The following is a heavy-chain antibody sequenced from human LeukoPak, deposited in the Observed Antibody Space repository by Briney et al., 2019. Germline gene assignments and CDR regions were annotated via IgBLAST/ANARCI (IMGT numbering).Heavy chain of an antibody. D-gene: IGHD5-12*01. J-gene: IGHJ4*02. V-gene: IGHV3-49*04. Sequence: GGSLRLSCTASGFSFGDYAMSWVRQAPGKGLEWVGFIRSKAYGGTTEYAASVKGRFTISRDDSKSIAYLQMNSLKTEDTAVYYCTRDLSGYSGYGFFDYWGQGTLVTVSS. CDR2: IRSKAYGGTT. CDR1: GFSFGDYA. CDR3: TRDLSGYSGYGFFDY.